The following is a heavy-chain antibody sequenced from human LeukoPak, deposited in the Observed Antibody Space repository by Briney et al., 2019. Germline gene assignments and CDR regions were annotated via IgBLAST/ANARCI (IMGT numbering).Heavy chain of an antibody. CDR3: ARDYYDGVFDY. Sequence: SETLSLTCAVYGGSFSGYYWSWIRQPPGKGLEWIGEINHGGSTNYNPSLKSRVTISVDTSKNQFSLKLSSVTAADTAVYYCARDYYDGVFDYWGQGTLVTVSS. D-gene: IGHD3-22*01. CDR1: GGSFSGYY. CDR2: INHGGST. J-gene: IGHJ4*02. V-gene: IGHV4-34*01.